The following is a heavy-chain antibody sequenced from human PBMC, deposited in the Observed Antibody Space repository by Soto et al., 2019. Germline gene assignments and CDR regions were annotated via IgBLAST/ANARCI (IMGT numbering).Heavy chain of an antibody. CDR2: IYYSGST. CDR3: ARRVVGANDYFDY. J-gene: IGHJ4*02. CDR1: GGSISSSSYY. V-gene: IGHV4-39*01. Sequence: SETLSLTCTVSGGSISSSSYYWGWIRQPPGKGLEWIGSIYYSGSTYYNPSLKSRVTISVDTSKNQFSLKLSSVTAADTAVYYCARRVVGANDYFDYWGQGTLVTVPS. D-gene: IGHD1-26*01.